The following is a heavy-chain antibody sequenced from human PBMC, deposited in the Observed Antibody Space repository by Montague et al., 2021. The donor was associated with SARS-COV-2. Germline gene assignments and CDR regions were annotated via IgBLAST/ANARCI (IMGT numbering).Heavy chain of an antibody. CDR3: ARHGPYYEISTGYFRPYYFDH. CDR2: MHYSERP. Sequence: SETLSLTCSVSGGTLSSTSFYWGWIRQPPGRGLEWIVTMHYSERPYYNPSLQSRVTISADRSKNRFSLNLGSVTASDTAVYYCARHGPYYEISTGYFRPYYFDHWGQGSLVTVAS. V-gene: IGHV4-39*01. D-gene: IGHD3-9*01. J-gene: IGHJ4*02. CDR1: GGTLSSTSFY.